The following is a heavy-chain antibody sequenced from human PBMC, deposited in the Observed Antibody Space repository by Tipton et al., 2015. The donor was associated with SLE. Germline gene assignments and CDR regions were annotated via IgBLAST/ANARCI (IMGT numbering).Heavy chain of an antibody. CDR2: IHDSGAT. V-gene: IGHV4-31*03. J-gene: IGHJ4*02. Sequence: TLSLTCTVPGGSIRSGDYYWSWIRQHPGKGLEWIGYIHDSGATFYNPSLRSRSAISVDTSQNQFSLRLTSVAAADTAVYYCARHLGASFDFWGQGILVTVSS. CDR3: ARHLGASFDF. CDR1: GGSIRSGDYY.